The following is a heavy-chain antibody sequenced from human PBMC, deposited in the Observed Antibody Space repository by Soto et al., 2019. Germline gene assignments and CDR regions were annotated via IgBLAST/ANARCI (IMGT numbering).Heavy chain of an antibody. CDR2: MWYDGSNK. V-gene: IGHV3-33*01. J-gene: IGHJ6*02. CDR1: GFTVSSYG. Sequence: SLRLCCAASGFTVSSYGMHWVRQAPGKGLEWVAVMWYDGSNKYYADSVKGRFTISRDNSKNTLYLQMNSLRAEDTAVYYCARDKDYDILTGYGRYGMDVWGQGTTVTVSS. CDR3: ARDKDYDILTGYGRYGMDV. D-gene: IGHD3-9*01.